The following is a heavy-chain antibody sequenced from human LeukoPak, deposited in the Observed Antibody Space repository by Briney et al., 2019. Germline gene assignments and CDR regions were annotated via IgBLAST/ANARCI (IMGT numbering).Heavy chain of an antibody. CDR1: GFTFSSYG. CDR3: SRDGQGYRYFVWYFDY. Sequence: GGSLRLSCAASGFTFSSYGMHWVRQAPGKGLEWVAVIWYDGSNKYYGDSVKGRFTISRDNSKNTLYLQMKRLRAEDTAVYYCSRDGQGYRYFVWYFDYWGQGTLVTVSS. D-gene: IGHD3-16*01. V-gene: IGHV3-33*01. J-gene: IGHJ4*02. CDR2: IWYDGSNK.